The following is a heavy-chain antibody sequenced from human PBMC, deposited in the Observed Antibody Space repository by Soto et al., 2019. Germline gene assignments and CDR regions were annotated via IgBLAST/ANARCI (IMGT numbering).Heavy chain of an antibody. Sequence: GGSLRLSCAASGFTFSSYAMSWVRQAPGKGLEWVSAISGSGGSTYYADSVKGRFTISRDNSKNTLYLQMNSLRAEDTAVYYCAKVSGGSGSYYNVGNDYWGQGTLVTVSS. CDR3: AKVSGGSGSYYNVGNDY. V-gene: IGHV3-23*01. J-gene: IGHJ4*02. CDR2: ISGSGGST. D-gene: IGHD3-10*01. CDR1: GFTFSSYA.